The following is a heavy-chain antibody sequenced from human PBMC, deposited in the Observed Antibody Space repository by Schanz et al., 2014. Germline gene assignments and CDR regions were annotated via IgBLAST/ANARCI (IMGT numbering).Heavy chain of an antibody. Sequence: QVQLVESGGGVVQPGRSLRLSCAASGFTFSSYGMHWVRQAPGKGLEWVAIIWYDGSNKYYADSVKGRFTISRDNSKNTLYLEMNRLRVDDTAVYYCAREFVNWGRGTLVTVSS. CDR1: GFTFSSYG. CDR2: IWYDGSNK. J-gene: IGHJ2*01. D-gene: IGHD2-21*01. V-gene: IGHV3-33*01. CDR3: AREFVN.